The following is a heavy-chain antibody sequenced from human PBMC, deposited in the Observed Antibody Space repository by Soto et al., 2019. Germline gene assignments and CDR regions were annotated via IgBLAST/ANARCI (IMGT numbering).Heavy chain of an antibody. D-gene: IGHD3-22*01. Sequence: GGSLRLSCAASGFTFSSYAMSWVRQAPGKGLEWVSAISGSGGSTYYADSVKGRFTISRDNSKNTLYLQMNSLRAEDTAVYYCAKDSSPIVVVITPADAFDIWGQGTMVTVSS. V-gene: IGHV3-23*01. CDR1: GFTFSSYA. J-gene: IGHJ3*02. CDR3: AKDSSPIVVVITPADAFDI. CDR2: ISGSGGST.